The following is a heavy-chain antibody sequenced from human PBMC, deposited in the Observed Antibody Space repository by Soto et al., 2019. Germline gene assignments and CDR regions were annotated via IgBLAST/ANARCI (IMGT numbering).Heavy chain of an antibody. CDR1: GFTFSSYA. Sequence: GGSLRLSCAASGFTFSSYAMSWVRQAPGKGLEWVSAISGSGGTTYYADSVKGRFTFSRDNSKNTLYLQMNSLRAEDTAVYYCVRYCSGGSCPDAFDIWGQGTMFTVS. V-gene: IGHV3-23*01. CDR3: VRYCSGGSCPDAFDI. CDR2: ISGSGGTT. D-gene: IGHD2-15*01. J-gene: IGHJ3*02.